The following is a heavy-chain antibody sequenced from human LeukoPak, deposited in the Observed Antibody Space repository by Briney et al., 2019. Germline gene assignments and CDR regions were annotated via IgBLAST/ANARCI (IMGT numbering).Heavy chain of an antibody. CDR3: ARTRRYYYDSSGYFDC. CDR1: GFTFSDYY. Sequence: GGSLRLSCAASGFTFSDYYMSWIRQAPGKGLEWVSYISSSGSTIYYADSVKGRFTISRDNAKNSLYLQMNSLRAEDTAVYYCARTRRYYYDSSGYFDCWGQGTLVTVSS. J-gene: IGHJ4*02. CDR2: ISSSGSTI. D-gene: IGHD3-22*01. V-gene: IGHV3-11*01.